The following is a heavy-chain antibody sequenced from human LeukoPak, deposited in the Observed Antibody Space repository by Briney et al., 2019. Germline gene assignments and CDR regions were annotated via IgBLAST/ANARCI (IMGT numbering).Heavy chain of an antibody. J-gene: IGHJ4*02. CDR2: IYPGGSDI. D-gene: IGHD3-22*01. V-gene: IGHV5-51*01. CDR3: ARRIEYYYDSSGATQKYYFDY. Sequence: GESLKISCKGSGYTFTGYWIGWVRQMPGKGLEWMGIIYPGGSDIKYSPSFQGQVTISADKSISTAYLQWSSLKASDTAMYYCARRIEYYYDSSGATQKYYFDYWGQGTLVTVSS. CDR1: GYTFTGYW.